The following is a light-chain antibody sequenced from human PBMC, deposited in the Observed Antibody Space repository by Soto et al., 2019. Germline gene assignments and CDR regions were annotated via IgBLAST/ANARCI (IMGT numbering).Light chain of an antibody. CDR3: QQRNSWPPIT. J-gene: IGKJ5*01. CDR2: GVS. Sequence: EIEMTQSPSTLSGSPGDRATLSCRASQSITSNLAWYQQKPGQAARLLMYGVSTRATGIPARFSGSGSGRDFTLTISSLEPDDYALYYCQQRNSWPPITFGQGTRLEIK. V-gene: IGKV3-15*01. CDR1: QSITSN.